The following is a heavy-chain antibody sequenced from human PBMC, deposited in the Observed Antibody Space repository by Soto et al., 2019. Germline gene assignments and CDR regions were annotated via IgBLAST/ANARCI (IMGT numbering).Heavy chain of an antibody. Sequence: EVQLLESGGGLVQPGESLRLSCAASGFTFNNFAMSWVRQAPGKGLEWVSTVTSGGSTFYADSVRGRFTISRDNSRNRLYLQMNSLRAEDTAVYYCAKRYLGVVNTYYFDYWGQGTLATVSS. J-gene: IGHJ4*02. CDR3: AKRYLGVVNTYYFDY. V-gene: IGHV3-23*01. D-gene: IGHD3-3*01. CDR2: VTSGGST. CDR1: GFTFNNFA.